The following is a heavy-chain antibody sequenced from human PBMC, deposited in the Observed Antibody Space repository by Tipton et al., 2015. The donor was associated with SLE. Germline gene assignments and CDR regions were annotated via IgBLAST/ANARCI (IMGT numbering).Heavy chain of an antibody. J-gene: IGHJ6*02. D-gene: IGHD3-10*01. CDR1: GYTFTNYD. V-gene: IGHV1-8*01. Sequence: QVQLVQSGAEVKKPGASVEVSCKASGYTFTNYDINWVRQATGQGLEWMGWMNPNSGNTGCAQKFQGRVTMTRNTSISTAYMELRTLRYEDTAVYYCARGSVIGTVSFGADVWGQGTTVIVSS. CDR2: MNPNSGNT. CDR3: ARGSVIGTVSFGADV.